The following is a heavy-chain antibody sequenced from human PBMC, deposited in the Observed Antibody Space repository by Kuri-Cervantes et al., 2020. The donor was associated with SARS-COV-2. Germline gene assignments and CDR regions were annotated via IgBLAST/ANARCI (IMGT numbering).Heavy chain of an antibody. Sequence: SETLSLTCAVYGGSISSYYWSWIRQPPGKGLEWIGYIYYSGSTNYNPSLKSRVTISVDTSKNQFSLKLSSVTAADTAVYYCYGSGSFRFDYWGQGTLVTVSS. CDR3: YGSGSFRFDY. D-gene: IGHD3-10*01. V-gene: IGHV4-59*08. J-gene: IGHJ4*02. CDR1: GGSISSYY. CDR2: IYYSGST.